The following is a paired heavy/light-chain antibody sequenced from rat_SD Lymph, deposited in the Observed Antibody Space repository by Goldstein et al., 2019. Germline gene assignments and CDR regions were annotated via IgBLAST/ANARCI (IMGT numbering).Heavy chain of an antibody. CDR2: ITNTGGST. CDR1: GFTFNNYW. J-gene: IGHJ2*01. CDR3: TRGLYDGTYYPHY. D-gene: IGHD1-12*02. Sequence: EVQLVESGGGLVQPGRSLKLSCVASGFTFNNYWMTWIRQAPGKGLEWVASITNTGGSTYYPDSVKGRFTISRDNAKSTLYLQMNSLRSEDTATYYCTRGLYDGTYYPHYWGQGVMVTVSS. V-gene: IGHV5-31*01.
Light chain of an antibody. CDR2: GAT. Sequence: DIQMTQAPSSLPASLGDRVTITCRASQDIGNYLRWFQQKPGKSPRLMIYGATNLAAGVPSRFSGSRSGSDYSLTISSLESEDMADYYCLQSKESPLTFGSGTKLEIK. CDR1: QDIGNY. CDR3: LQSKESPLT. V-gene: IGKV14S13*01. J-gene: IGKJ5*01.